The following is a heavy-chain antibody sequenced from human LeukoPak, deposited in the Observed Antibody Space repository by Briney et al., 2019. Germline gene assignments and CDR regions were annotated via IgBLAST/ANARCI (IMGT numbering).Heavy chain of an antibody. CDR3: ARGWLAETTMVTPYNS. CDR1: GGTFSSYD. CDR2: ITPIFGTA. J-gene: IGHJ5*02. V-gene: IGHV1-69*13. D-gene: IGHD4-23*01. Sequence: SVKVSCKASGGTFSSYDISWVRQAPGQGLEWMGGITPIFGTAKYAQKFQGKVTITAVESMSTAYMELSSLRSEDTAVYYCARGWLAETTMVTPYNSWGQGTLVTVSS.